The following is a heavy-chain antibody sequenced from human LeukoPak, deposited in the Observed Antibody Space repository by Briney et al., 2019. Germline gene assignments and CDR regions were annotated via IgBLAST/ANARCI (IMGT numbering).Heavy chain of an antibody. J-gene: IGHJ3*02. D-gene: IGHD3-10*01. CDR1: GFTVSSNY. CDR3: ARSKRDYYGSGSGGFDI. V-gene: IGHV3-53*01. Sequence: GGSLRLSCAASGFTVSSNYMSWVRQAPGKGLEWVSVIYSGGSTYYAASVKGRFTISRDNAKNSLYLQMNNLRAEDTALYHCARSKRDYYGSGSGGFDIWGQGTMVTVSS. CDR2: IYSGGST.